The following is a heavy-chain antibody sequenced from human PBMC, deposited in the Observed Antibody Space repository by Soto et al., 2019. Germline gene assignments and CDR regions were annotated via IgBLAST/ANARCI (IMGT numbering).Heavy chain of an antibody. D-gene: IGHD1-26*01. J-gene: IGHJ4*03. CDR2: IANSGSS. CDR3: ATDSGSTYGYFDY. CDR1: GRSVNRGEAS. Sequence: PSETLSLTWSVAGRSVNRGEASWGRRRQSPGKGLEWTEYIANSGSSGYNPSLKSRLSMSVDRSKNQFTLRLTSVTAADTAVYFCATDSGSTYGYFDYWGQGTQVTVSS. V-gene: IGHV4-30-4*01.